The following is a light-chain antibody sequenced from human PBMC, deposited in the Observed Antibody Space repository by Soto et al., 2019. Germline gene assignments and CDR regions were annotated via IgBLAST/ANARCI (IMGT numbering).Light chain of an antibody. V-gene: IGLV2-14*01. Sequence: QSVLTQPASVSGSPGHSITVSCTGSRSDVGSYDYVSWYQQYPGKAPKLLIYEVTNRPSGVSDRFSGSKSENTASLTISGLQAEDEADYYCSSYSSSRSRVVFGTGTKLTVL. CDR3: SSYSSSRSRVV. CDR2: EVT. J-gene: IGLJ1*01. CDR1: RSDVGSYDY.